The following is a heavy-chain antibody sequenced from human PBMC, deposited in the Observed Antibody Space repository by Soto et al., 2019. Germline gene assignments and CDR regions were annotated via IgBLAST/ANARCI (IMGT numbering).Heavy chain of an antibody. D-gene: IGHD3-10*01. J-gene: IGHJ4*02. CDR2: ISGSGGST. Sequence: ETLSLTCTVSGGSISRGGYYWSWIRQAPGKGLEWVSAISGSGGSTYYADSVKGRFTISRDNSKNTLYLQMNSLRAEDTAVYYCAKDREYYYGSGSYYNYFDYWGQGTLVTVSS. CDR1: GGSISRGGYY. V-gene: IGHV3-23*01. CDR3: AKDREYYYGSGSYYNYFDY.